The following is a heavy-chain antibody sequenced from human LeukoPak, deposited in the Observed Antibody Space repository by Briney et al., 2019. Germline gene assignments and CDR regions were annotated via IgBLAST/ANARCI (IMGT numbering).Heavy chain of an antibody. D-gene: IGHD3-16*01. CDR1: GFTFSSYS. CDR2: ISGSGGST. Sequence: GGSLRLSCAASGFTFSSYSMNWVRQAPGKGLEWVSAISGSGGSTYYADSVKGRFTISRDNSKNTLHLQMNSLRAEDTAVYYCAKGLRLGELLDYWGQGTLVTVSS. CDR3: AKGLRLGELLDY. V-gene: IGHV3-23*01. J-gene: IGHJ4*02.